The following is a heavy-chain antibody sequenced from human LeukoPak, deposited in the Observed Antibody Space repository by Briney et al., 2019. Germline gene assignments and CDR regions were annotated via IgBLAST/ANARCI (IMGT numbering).Heavy chain of an antibody. CDR1: GGSFSGYY. J-gene: IGHJ4*02. CDR3: ARVSSRRLPPSYSYDRRNYFDY. Sequence: SETLSLTCAVYGGSFSGYYWSWIRQPPGEGLEWIGQINHSGSTNYSPSLKSRVTISVDTSKNQFSLKLSSVTAADTAVYYCARVSSRRLPPSYSYDRRNYFDYWGQGTLVTVSS. D-gene: IGHD3-22*01. CDR2: INHSGST. V-gene: IGHV4-34*01.